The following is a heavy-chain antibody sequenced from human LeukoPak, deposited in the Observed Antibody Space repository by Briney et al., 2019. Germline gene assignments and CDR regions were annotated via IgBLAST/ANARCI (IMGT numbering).Heavy chain of an antibody. J-gene: IGHJ4*02. V-gene: IGHV4-59*11. CDR1: GGSISSHY. CDR2: IYYSGST. D-gene: IGHD3-16*02. Sequence: PSETLSLTCTVSGGSISSHYWSWIRQPPGKGLEWIGYIYYSGSTNYNPCLKSRVPISVDTSKNQFSLKLSSVTSADTAVYYCARYVWGSYPTFEDYWGQGTLVTVSS. CDR3: ARYVWGSYPTFEDY.